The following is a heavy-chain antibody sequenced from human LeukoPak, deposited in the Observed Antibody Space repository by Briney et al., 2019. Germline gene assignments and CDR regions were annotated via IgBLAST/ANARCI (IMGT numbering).Heavy chain of an antibody. Sequence: GRSLRLSCTASGFIFSNYGMHWVRQAPGKGLECVAALSNDAVNKYYADSVKGRFTISRDNSKNTLYLQMNSLRAADTAVYYCASTDLNHAILSGYFEHWGQGTLLTVSS. CDR1: GFIFSNYG. V-gene: IGHV3-30*03. J-gene: IGHJ4*02. CDR2: LSNDAVNK. D-gene: IGHD3-9*01. CDR3: ASTDLNHAILSGYFEH.